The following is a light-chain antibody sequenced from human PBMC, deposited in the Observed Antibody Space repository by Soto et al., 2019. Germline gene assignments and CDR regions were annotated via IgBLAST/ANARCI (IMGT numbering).Light chain of an antibody. CDR3: CSYAGSSTPWV. CDR1: SSDVGSYNL. Sequence: QSVLTQPASVSGSPGQSITISCTGTSSDVGSYNLVSWYQQHPGKAPKLMIYEGSKWPSGVSNRFSGSKSGNTASLTISGLQAEDEADYYCCSYAGSSTPWVFGGGTKVTVL. J-gene: IGLJ3*02. CDR2: EGS. V-gene: IGLV2-23*01.